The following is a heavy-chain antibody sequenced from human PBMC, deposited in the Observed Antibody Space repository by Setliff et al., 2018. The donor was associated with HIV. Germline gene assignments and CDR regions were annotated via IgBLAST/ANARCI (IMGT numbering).Heavy chain of an antibody. D-gene: IGHD6-13*01. CDR2: IKSKTDGGTT. Sequence: GGSLRLSCAASGFTFSNAWMSWVRQAPGKGLEWVGRIKSKTDGGTTDYAAPVKGRFPISRDDSKNTLYLQMNSLKTEDTAVYYCTAALQQQVVRWFDPWGQGTLVTVSS. V-gene: IGHV3-15*01. J-gene: IGHJ5*02. CDR3: TAALQQQVVRWFDP. CDR1: GFTFSNAW.